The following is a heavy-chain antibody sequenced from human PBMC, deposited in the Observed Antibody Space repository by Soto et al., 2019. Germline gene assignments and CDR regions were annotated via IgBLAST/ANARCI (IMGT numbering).Heavy chain of an antibody. CDR1: GCSISSSSYY. V-gene: IGHV4-39*01. CDR3: ARPLYCSGGSCNDY. J-gene: IGHJ4*02. Sequence: SETLSLTCPVSGCSISSSSYYWGWIRQPPGKGLEWIGCIYYSGSTYYNPSLKSRVTISVDTSKNQFSLKLSSVTAADTAVYYCARPLYCSGGSCNDYWGQGTLVTVSS. D-gene: IGHD2-15*01. CDR2: IYYSGST.